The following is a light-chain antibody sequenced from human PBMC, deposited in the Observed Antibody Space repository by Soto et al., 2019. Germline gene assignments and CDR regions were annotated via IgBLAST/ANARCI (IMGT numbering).Light chain of an antibody. Sequence: EIVLTQSPGTLSLSPGERATLSCRASQSISSIYFAWYQQKPGQAPRLLIYGASRRATGIPDRFSGSGSGTDFTLTISRLEPEDFAVYYCQLYDDSLLTFGGGTKVEIK. CDR2: GAS. V-gene: IGKV3-20*01. CDR3: QLYDDSLLT. CDR1: QSISSIY. J-gene: IGKJ4*01.